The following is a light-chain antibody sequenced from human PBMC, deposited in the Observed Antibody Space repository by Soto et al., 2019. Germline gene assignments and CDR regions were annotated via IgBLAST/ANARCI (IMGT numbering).Light chain of an antibody. Sequence: EIVLTQSPATLSLSPGERATLSCRASQYITIYLAWYQQKPGQAPRLLIYDASNRATGSPARFSGSGSGTDFTLTISSLEPDDFAVYYWQQRADWPITFGQGTRLEIK. J-gene: IGKJ5*01. CDR3: QQRADWPIT. V-gene: IGKV3-11*01. CDR1: QYITIY. CDR2: DAS.